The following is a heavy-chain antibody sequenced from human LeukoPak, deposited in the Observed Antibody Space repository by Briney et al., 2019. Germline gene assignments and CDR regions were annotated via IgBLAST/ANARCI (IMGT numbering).Heavy chain of an antibody. D-gene: IGHD3-3*01. CDR1: GFTFTTYW. V-gene: IGHV3-7*01. J-gene: IGHJ4*02. CDR3: ARDRPYYDFWSGLDY. CDR2: IKQDGSEK. Sequence: GGSLRLSCAASGFTFTTYWMSWVRQAPGKGLEWVANIKQDGSEKYYVDSVKGRFTISRDNAKNSLYLQMNSLRAEDTAVYYCARDRPYYDFWSGLDYWGQGTLVTVSS.